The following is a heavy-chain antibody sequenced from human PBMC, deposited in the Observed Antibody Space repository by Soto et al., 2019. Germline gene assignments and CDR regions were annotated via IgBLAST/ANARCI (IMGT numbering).Heavy chain of an antibody. CDR2: LIPILGLA. CDR1: GGTFTNYT. V-gene: IGHV1-69*02. CDR3: ARFKLGEDY. J-gene: IGHJ4*02. Sequence: QVQLVQSGAEVKKPGSSVKVSCKASGGTFTNYTITWVRQAPGQGLEWMGRLIPILGLANYAQKFRGRVTMTADKSTTTGYLEFRSLTSEDTAMYYCARFKLGEDYWGQGTLVTVSS. D-gene: IGHD3-16*01.